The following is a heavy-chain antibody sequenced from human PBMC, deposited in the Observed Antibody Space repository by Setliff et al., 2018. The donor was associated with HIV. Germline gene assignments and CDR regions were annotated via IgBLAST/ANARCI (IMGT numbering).Heavy chain of an antibody. CDR1: RFTVSDNY. D-gene: IGHD3-16*01. CDR2: IYSDGRT. V-gene: IGHV3-53*01. J-gene: IGHJ5*02. CDR3: AKGVKWLDT. Sequence: GSLRRSCAASRFTVSDNYMTWVRQAPGKGLGWVSVIYSDGRTFYADSVKGRFTISRDDSKNTGYLQMLSLKVDDTAVYYCAKGVKWLDTWGQGTLVTVS.